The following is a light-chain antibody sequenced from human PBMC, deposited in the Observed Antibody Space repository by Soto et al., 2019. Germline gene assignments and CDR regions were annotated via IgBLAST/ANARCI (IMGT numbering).Light chain of an antibody. CDR3: CSYAGSSTYV. J-gene: IGLJ1*01. V-gene: IGLV2-23*01. CDR2: EGS. Sequence: SVRTQPASVSGSPGQSITISCTGTSSDVGSYNLVSWYQQHPGKAPKLMIYEGSKRPSGVSNRFSGSKSGNTASLTISGLQAEDEADYYCCSYAGSSTYVFGTGTKVTAL. CDR1: SSDVGSYNL.